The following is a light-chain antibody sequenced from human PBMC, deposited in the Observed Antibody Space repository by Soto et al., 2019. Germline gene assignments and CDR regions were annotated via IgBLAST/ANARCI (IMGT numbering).Light chain of an antibody. CDR3: LQHNSYPYT. Sequence: DIQMTQSPSSLSASVGDRVSITCRASQAIRNDLGWYQQQPGKAPKRLIFAASSLQSGVPSRFSGSGSGTEFTLPISSLQPEDFSTYYCLQHNSYPYTSGQGTKLDIK. CDR2: AAS. V-gene: IGKV1-17*01. CDR1: QAIRND. J-gene: IGKJ2*01.